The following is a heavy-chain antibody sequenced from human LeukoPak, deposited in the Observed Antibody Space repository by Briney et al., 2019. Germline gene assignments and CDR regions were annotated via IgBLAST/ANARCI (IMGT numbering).Heavy chain of an antibody. D-gene: IGHD3-10*02. V-gene: IGHV3-23*01. Sequence: GGSLRLSCAASGFTFSSYAMSRVRQAPGKGLEWVSAISGSGGSTYYADSVKGRFTISRDNSRNTLYLQMNSLRAEDTAVYFCAKDEIPVRGVIIMFDNWGQGTLVTVSS. CDR1: GFTFSSYA. CDR2: ISGSGGST. CDR3: AKDEIPVRGVIIMFDN. J-gene: IGHJ4*02.